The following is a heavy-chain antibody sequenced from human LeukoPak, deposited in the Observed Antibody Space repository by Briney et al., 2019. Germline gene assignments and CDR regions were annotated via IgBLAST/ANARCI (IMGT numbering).Heavy chain of an antibody. J-gene: IGHJ6*02. CDR3: AKTLRDLEWLTGELDV. CDR1: GFSFDNYA. V-gene: IGHV3-23*01. CDR2: IGGSGSDT. D-gene: IGHD3-3*01. Sequence: PGGSLRRSCAASGFSFDNYAMSWVRQTPGKGLEWVSAIGGSGSDTSYTDSVKGRFTISRDNSKSTLYLQMNSLRAEDTAVYHCAKTLRDLEWLTGELDVWGQGTAVTVSS.